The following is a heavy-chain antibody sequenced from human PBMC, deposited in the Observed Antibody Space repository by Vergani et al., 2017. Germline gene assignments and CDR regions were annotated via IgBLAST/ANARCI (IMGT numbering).Heavy chain of an antibody. Sequence: QVQLVQSGAEVKKPGASVKVSCKASGYTFTGYYMHWVRQAPGQGLEWMGWINPNSGGTNYAQKFQGRVTMTRDTSISTAYMELSRLRSDDTAVYYCAGNDYGGNLDVDWFDPWGQGTLVTVSS. CDR1: GYTFTGYY. J-gene: IGHJ5*02. CDR3: AGNDYGGNLDVDWFDP. V-gene: IGHV1-2*02. CDR2: INPNSGGT. D-gene: IGHD4-23*01.